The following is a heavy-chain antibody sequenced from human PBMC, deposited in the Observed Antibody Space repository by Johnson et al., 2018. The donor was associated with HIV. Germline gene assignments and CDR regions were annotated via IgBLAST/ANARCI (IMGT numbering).Heavy chain of an antibody. CDR2: IGTAGDT. J-gene: IGHJ3*02. D-gene: IGHD3-10*01. CDR3: ARGAFRVRGVYDAFDI. Sequence: VQVVESGGGLVQPGGSLRLSCAASGFTFSSYDMHWVRQATGKGLEWVSAIGTAGDTYYPGSVKGRFTISRENAKNSLYLQMNSLGAGDTAVDYCARGAFRVRGVYDAFDIWGQGTMVTVSS. V-gene: IGHV3-13*01. CDR1: GFTFSSYD.